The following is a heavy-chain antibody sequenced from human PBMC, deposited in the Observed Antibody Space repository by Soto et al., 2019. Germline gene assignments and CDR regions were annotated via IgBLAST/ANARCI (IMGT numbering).Heavy chain of an antibody. CDR3: ARHTREGIDRVPPKDPFHQ. CDR1: HVSLSSSPFC. V-gene: IGHV4-39*02. D-gene: IGHD2-2*01. CDR2: GFYSGKP. Sequence: PSETLSLNCTVSHVSLSSSPFCRGRIRQSPGKGLEWIGSGFYSGKPYYNRSLKSRLTISIXTSSNHVYLNLGTVTAEDTAVYYSARHTREGIDRVPPKDPFHQWGPGSMVTVSS. J-gene: IGHJ1*01.